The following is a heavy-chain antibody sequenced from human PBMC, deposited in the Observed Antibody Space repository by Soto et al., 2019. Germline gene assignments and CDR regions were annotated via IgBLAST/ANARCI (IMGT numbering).Heavy chain of an antibody. CDR3: ARTAAAGYFYCSGMDV. D-gene: IGHD6-13*01. CDR2: IIPIFGTA. CDR1: GGTFSSYA. J-gene: IGHJ6*02. V-gene: IGHV1-69*01. Sequence: QVQLVQSGAEVKKPGSSVKVSCKASGGTFSSYAISWVRQAPGQWLVWMGGIIPIFGTANYAQKFQGRVTITEGESTSTAYMELSLLRSEDTAVDYCARTAAAGYFYCSGMDVLGQGTTVTVSS.